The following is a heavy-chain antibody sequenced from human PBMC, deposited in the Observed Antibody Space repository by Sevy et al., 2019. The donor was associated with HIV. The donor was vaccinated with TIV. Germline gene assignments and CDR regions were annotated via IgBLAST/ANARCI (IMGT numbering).Heavy chain of an antibody. V-gene: IGHV4-59*13. CDR1: GGSISSYY. Sequence: SETLSLTCTVSGGSISSYYWSWIRQPPGKGLEWIGYIYYSGSTNYNPSLEGGVTMSVDTSKNQFSLRLSSVTAADTAVYYCARASVSTGYCSSTSCYAYSNWFDPWGQGTLVTVSS. J-gene: IGHJ5*02. CDR3: ARASVSTGYCSSTSCYAYSNWFDP. D-gene: IGHD2-2*01. CDR2: IYYSGST.